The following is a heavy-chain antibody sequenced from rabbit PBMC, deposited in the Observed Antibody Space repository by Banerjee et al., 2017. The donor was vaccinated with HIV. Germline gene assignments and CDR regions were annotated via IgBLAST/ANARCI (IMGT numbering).Heavy chain of an antibody. CDR2: IYAGGSDII. D-gene: IGHD6-1*01. J-gene: IGHJ4*01. Sequence: QSLEESGGDLVKPGASLTLTCTASGFSFSSSYWMCWVRQAPGKGLEWIGCIYAGGSDIIWYASWAKGRFTISKASSTTVTLQMTSLTAPDTATYFCTRWASGSDGYDYFNLWGQGTLVTVS. CDR3: TRWASGSDGYDYFNL. CDR1: GFSFSSSYW. V-gene: IGHV1S40*01.